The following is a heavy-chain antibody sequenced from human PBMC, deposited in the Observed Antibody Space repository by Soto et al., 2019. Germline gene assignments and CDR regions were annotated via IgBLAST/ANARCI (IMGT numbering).Heavy chain of an antibody. CDR3: ARALGGATAGPYYYYGMDV. Sequence: PSETLSLTCTVSGGSISSGGYYLSWIRQHPGKGLEWIGYIYYSGSTYYNPSLKSRVTISVDTSKNQFSLKLSSVTAADTAVYYCARALGGATAGPYYYYGMDVWGQGTTVTVSS. D-gene: IGHD1-26*01. CDR1: GGSISSGGYY. J-gene: IGHJ6*02. V-gene: IGHV4-31*03. CDR2: IYYSGST.